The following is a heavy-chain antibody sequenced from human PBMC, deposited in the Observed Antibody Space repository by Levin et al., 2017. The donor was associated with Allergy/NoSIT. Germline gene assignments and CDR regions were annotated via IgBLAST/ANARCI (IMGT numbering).Heavy chain of an antibody. CDR3: AQKRYYYDSSGYYVQGSYFDY. CDR2: IYWDDDK. CDR1: GFSLSTSGVG. J-gene: IGHJ4*02. D-gene: IGHD3-22*01. Sequence: SGPTLVKPTQTLTLTCTFSGFSLSTSGVGVGWIRQPPGKALEWLALIYWDDDKRYSPSLKSRLTITKDTSKNQVVLTMTNMDPVDTATYYCAQKRYYYDSSGYYVQGSYFDYWGQGTLVTVSS. V-gene: IGHV2-5*02.